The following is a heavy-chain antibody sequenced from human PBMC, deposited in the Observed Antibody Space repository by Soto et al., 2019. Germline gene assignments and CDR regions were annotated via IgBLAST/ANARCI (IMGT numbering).Heavy chain of an antibody. J-gene: IGHJ6*02. Sequence: ASVKVSCKASGYTFTSYGISWVRQAPGQGLEWMGWISAYNGNTNYAQKLQGRVTMTTDTSTSTAYMELRSLRSDDTAVYYCARDSGSLRFLEWLYLQRQYGMDVWGQGTTVTVSS. CDR1: GYTFTSYG. CDR2: ISAYNGNT. CDR3: ARDSGSLRFLEWLYLQRQYGMDV. D-gene: IGHD3-3*01. V-gene: IGHV1-18*01.